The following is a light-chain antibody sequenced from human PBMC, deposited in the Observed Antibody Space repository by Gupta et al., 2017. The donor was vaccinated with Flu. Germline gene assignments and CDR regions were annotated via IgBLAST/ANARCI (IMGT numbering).Light chain of an antibody. V-gene: IGLV3-1*01. CDR2: QDS. Sequence: SYELTQPPSVSVSPGQTASIACSGDKLGNKYVCWYRQKPGQSPTLVLFQDSKRPSGIPERFSGSNSGNTATLTISGAQALDEADYYCHTWDNSIGVFGGGTKLNVL. CDR3: HTWDNSIGV. J-gene: IGLJ3*02. CDR1: KLGNKY.